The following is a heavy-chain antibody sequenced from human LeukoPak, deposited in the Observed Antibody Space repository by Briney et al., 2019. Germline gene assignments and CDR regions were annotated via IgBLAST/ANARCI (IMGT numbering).Heavy chain of an antibody. CDR1: GFTFSSYS. V-gene: IGHV3-21*04. CDR2: ISSSSSYI. Sequence: GGSLRLSCAASGFTFSSYSMNWVRQAPGKGLEWVSSISSSSSYIYYADSVKGRFTISRDNSKNTLYLQMNSLRAEDTAVYYCAIRDLSGWYDYWGQGTLVTVSS. CDR3: AIRDLSGWYDY. J-gene: IGHJ4*02. D-gene: IGHD6-19*01.